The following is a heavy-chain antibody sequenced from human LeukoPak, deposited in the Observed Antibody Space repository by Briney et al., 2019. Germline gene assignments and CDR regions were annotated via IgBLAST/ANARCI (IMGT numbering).Heavy chain of an antibody. CDR1: GFTFSSYG. J-gene: IGHJ4*02. D-gene: IGHD3-3*01. V-gene: IGHV3-30*02. CDR2: IRYDGSNK. CDR3: AKDPVSVRYDFWSGYYAHYFDY. Sequence: GGSLRLSCAASGFTFSSYGMHWVRQAPGKGLEWVAFIRYDGSNKYYADSVKGRFTISRDNSKNTLYLQMNSLRAEDTAVYYCAKDPVSVRYDFWSGYYAHYFDYWGQGTLVTVSS.